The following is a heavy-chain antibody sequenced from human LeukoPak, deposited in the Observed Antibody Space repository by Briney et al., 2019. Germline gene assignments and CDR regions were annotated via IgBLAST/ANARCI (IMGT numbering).Heavy chain of an antibody. CDR2: IYTSGST. D-gene: IGHD5-24*01. CDR3: AREMATTYSLPFDY. Sequence: SETPSLTCTVSGGSISSYYWSWIRPPAGKGLEWIGRIYTSGSTNYNPSLKSRVTMSVDTSKNQFSLKLSSVTAADTAVYYCAREMATTYSLPFDYWGQGTLVTVSS. J-gene: IGHJ4*02. V-gene: IGHV4-4*07. CDR1: GGSISSYY.